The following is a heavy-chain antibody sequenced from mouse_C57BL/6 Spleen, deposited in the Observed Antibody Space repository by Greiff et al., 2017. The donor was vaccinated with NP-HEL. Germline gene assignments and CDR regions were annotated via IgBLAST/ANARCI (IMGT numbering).Heavy chain of an antibody. J-gene: IGHJ4*01. D-gene: IGHD1-2*01. CDR3: GGIGYYGAMDY. V-gene: IGHV1-22*01. CDR2: INPNNGGT. CDR1: GYTFTDYN. Sequence: VQLKESGPELVKPGASVKMSCKASGYTFTDYNMHWVKQSHGKSLEWIGYINPNNGGTSYNQKFKGKATLTVNKSSSTAYMELRSLTSEDSAVYYCGGIGYYGAMDYWGQGTSVTVSS.